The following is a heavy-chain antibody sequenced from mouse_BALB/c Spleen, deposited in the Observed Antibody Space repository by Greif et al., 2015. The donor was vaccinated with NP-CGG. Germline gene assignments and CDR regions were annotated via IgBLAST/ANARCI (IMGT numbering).Heavy chain of an antibody. D-gene: IGHD2-1*01. J-gene: IGHJ2*01. V-gene: IGHV1S22*01. CDR1: GYTFTSYW. Sequence: LQQSGSELVRPGASVKLSCKASGYTFTSYWMHWVKQRHGQGLEWIGNIYPGSGSTNYDEKFKSKGTLTVDTSSSTAYMHLSSLTSEDSAVYYCTRGYYGNDYFDYWGQGTTLTVSS. CDR2: IYPGSGST. CDR3: TRGYYGNDYFDY.